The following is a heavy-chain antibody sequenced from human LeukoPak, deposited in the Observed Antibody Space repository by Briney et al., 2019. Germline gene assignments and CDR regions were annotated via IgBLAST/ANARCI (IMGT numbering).Heavy chain of an antibody. CDR2: IYTSGST. CDR3: ARLREGYCSSISYYDSWFDP. J-gene: IGHJ5*02. CDR1: GSSISNFH. Sequence: PSETLSLTCTVSGSSISNFHWSWIRQPAGEGLEWIGRIYTSGSTKYNPSLKSRVTMSLDTSKNQFSLRLSSVSAADTAVYYCARLREGYCSSISYYDSWFDPWGQGTLVTVSS. V-gene: IGHV4-4*07. D-gene: IGHD2-2*01.